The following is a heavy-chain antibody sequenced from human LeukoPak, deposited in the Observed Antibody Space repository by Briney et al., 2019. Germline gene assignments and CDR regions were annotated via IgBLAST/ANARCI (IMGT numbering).Heavy chain of an antibody. Sequence: GSSVKVSCKASGGTFSSYAISWVRQAPGQGLEWMGGIIPIFGTANYAQKFQGRVTITADKSTSTAYMELSRLRSEDTAVYYCARWEMNYSGYDGDWFDPWGQGTLVTVSS. CDR3: ARWEMNYSGYDGDWFDP. D-gene: IGHD5-12*01. V-gene: IGHV1-69*06. CDR2: IIPIFGTA. CDR1: GGTFSSYA. J-gene: IGHJ5*02.